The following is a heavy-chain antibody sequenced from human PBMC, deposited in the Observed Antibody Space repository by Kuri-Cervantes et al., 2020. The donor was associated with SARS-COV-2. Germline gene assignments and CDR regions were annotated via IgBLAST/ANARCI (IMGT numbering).Heavy chain of an antibody. CDR3: AKAPDVKYSSGWEYFDY. CDR2: IYSGGST. Sequence: GESLKISCVASGFTFSTSSMNWVRQAPGKGLEWVSVIYSGGSTYYADSVKGRFTISRDNSKNTLYLQMNSLRAEDTAVYYCAKAPDVKYSSGWEYFDYWGQGTLVTVSS. CDR1: GFTFSTSS. J-gene: IGHJ4*02. D-gene: IGHD6-19*01. V-gene: IGHV3-66*02.